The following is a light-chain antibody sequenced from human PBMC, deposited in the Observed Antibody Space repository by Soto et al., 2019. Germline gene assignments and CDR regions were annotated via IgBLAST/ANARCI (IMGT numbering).Light chain of an antibody. CDR2: DAS. V-gene: IGKV1-39*01. CDR3: QQAYRIPIT. CDR1: QSVSTY. J-gene: IGKJ4*01. Sequence: DIQMTQSPSSLSASVGDSVTVTCRASQSVSTYLNWYQHKLGKAPKLLIYDASKLQRGVSSRFSGSGSATQFILTIDTLQPEDFATYYCQQAYRIPITFGGGTRVET.